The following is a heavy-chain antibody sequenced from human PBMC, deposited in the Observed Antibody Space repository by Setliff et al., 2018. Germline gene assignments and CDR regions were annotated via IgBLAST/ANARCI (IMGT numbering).Heavy chain of an antibody. D-gene: IGHD6-13*01. J-gene: IGHJ4*02. Sequence: ASVKVSCKASGYTFTDYYIQWVRQAPGQGLEWMGWINPNTGSTYYRQRFQGRVTMTRDTSISTAYMDDNRLKSDDTAVYYCARDLRAATATGEYYFDFWGQGTLVTVSS. CDR3: ARDLRAATATGEYYFDF. CDR1: GYTFTDYY. V-gene: IGHV1-2*02. CDR2: INPNTGST.